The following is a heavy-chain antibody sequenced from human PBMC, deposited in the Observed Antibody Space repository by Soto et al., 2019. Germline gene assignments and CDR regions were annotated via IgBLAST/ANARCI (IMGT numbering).Heavy chain of an antibody. V-gene: IGHV3-9*01. CDR1: GFTFDDYA. Sequence: GGSLRLSCAASGFTFDDYAMHWVRQAPGKGLEWVSGISWNSGSIGYADSGQGRFTRSRDNARNSLYLQMNRLRAEDTALYYCAKAPNPVRYFGKSYYYYYYMDVWGKGTTVTVSS. CDR2: ISWNSGSI. J-gene: IGHJ6*03. D-gene: IGHD3-9*01. CDR3: AKAPNPVRYFGKSYYYYYYMDV.